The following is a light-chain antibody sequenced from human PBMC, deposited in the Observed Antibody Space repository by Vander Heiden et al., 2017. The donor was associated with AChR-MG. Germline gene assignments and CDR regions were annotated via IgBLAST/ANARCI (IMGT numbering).Light chain of an antibody. Sequence: QSALTQPASVSGSPGQSLTISCTGTSSDVGGYNYVSWYQQHPGKAPKLMIYDVSKRPSGVSNRFSGSKSGNTASLTISGLQAEDEADYYCSSYTSSSTLQGVFGGGTKLTVL. CDR2: DVS. J-gene: IGLJ2*01. CDR3: SSYTSSSTLQGV. V-gene: IGLV2-14*01. CDR1: SSDVGGYNY.